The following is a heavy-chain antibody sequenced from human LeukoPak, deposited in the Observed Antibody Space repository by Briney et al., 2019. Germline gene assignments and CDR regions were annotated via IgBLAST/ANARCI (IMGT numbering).Heavy chain of an antibody. V-gene: IGHV3-11*01. D-gene: IGHD1-1*01. CDR2: ISSSGSTI. CDR3: AAYSGTINYYYYGMDV. CDR1: GFTFSDYY. J-gene: IGHJ6*02. Sequence: GGSLRLSCAASGFTFSDYYMSWIRQAPGKGLEWVSYISSSGSTIYYADSVKAPFTISRENSKNSLYLQMNSLRAEDTAVYYCAAYSGTINYYYYGMDVWGQGTTVTVSS.